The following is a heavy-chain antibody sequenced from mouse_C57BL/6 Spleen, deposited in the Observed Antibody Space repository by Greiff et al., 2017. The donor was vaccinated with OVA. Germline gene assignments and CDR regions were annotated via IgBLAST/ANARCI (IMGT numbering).Heavy chain of an antibody. CDR3: AQTAQATMDY. Sequence: VQLQQSGPVLVKPGASVKMSCKASGYTFTDYYMNWVKQSHGKSLEWIGVINPYNGGTSYNQKFKGKATLTVDKSSSTAYMELNSLTSEDSAVYYCAQTAQATMDYWGQGTSVTVSS. J-gene: IGHJ4*01. V-gene: IGHV1-19*01. D-gene: IGHD3-2*02. CDR1: GYTFTDYY. CDR2: INPYNGGT.